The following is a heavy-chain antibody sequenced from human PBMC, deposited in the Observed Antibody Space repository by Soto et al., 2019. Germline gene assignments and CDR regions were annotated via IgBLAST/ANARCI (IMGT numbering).Heavy chain of an antibody. CDR3: ARGGNYDFCIYGIDV. D-gene: IGHD3-3*01. V-gene: IGHV1-69*06. Sequence: QVQLVQSGAEVKKPGSSVKVSCKASGGTFSSYAISWVRQAPGQGLEGMGVIIPIFGTANYAQKFQGRVTIHADKSTSTAYMELSSLRSEDTAVYYFARGGNYDFCIYGIDVWGQGPTVTVSS. CDR1: GGTFSSYA. CDR2: IIPIFGTA. J-gene: IGHJ6*02.